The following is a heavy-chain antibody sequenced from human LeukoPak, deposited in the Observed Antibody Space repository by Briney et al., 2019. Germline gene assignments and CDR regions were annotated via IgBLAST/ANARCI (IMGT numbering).Heavy chain of an antibody. J-gene: IGHJ4*02. Sequence: WVRQAPGKGLEWVSGISWNSGSIGYADSVKGRFTISRDNAKNSLYLQMNSLRAEDMALYYCARAVAGTSYYFDYWGQGTLVTVSS. D-gene: IGHD6-19*01. CDR2: ISWNSGSI. CDR3: ARAVAGTSYYFDY. V-gene: IGHV3-9*03.